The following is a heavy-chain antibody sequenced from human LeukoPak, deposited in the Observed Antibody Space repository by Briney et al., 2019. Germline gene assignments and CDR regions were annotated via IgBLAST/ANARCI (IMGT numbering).Heavy chain of an antibody. D-gene: IGHD6-25*01. V-gene: IGHV3-48*03. CDR3: ARGLGF. CDR2: ISTSSRTI. J-gene: IGHJ4*02. Sequence: SGGSLRLSCAASGFTFSSYEMNWVRQAPGKGLEWLAYISTSSRTIYYADSVKGRFTISRDNAKNSLYLQMNTLRAEDTAVYYCARGLGFWGQGTLVTVSS. CDR1: GFTFSSYE.